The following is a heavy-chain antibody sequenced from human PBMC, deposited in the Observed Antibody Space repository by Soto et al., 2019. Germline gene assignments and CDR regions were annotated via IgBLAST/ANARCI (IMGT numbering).Heavy chain of an antibody. CDR3: ARHREMATITNFDY. Sequence: QLQLQESGPGLVKPSETLSLTCTVSGGSISSSSYYWGWIRQPPGKGLEWIGSIYYSGSTYYNPSLKSRVTISVDTSKNQFSLKLSSVTAADTAVYYCARHREMATITNFDYWGQGTLVTVSS. CDR2: IYYSGST. CDR1: GGSISSSSYY. J-gene: IGHJ4*02. D-gene: IGHD5-12*01. V-gene: IGHV4-39*01.